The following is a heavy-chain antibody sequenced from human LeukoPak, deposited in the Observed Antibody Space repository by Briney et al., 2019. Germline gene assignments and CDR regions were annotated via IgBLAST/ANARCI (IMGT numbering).Heavy chain of an antibody. Sequence: GRSLRLSCAASGFTFDDYAMHWVRQAPGKGLEWVSTISGGGDYTRYADSVQGRFTVSRDNSKNTVYLQMTSLRVEDTAVYYCAKDKRGGSDYVYFDYWGQGTLVTVSS. D-gene: IGHD4-17*01. CDR2: ISGGGDYT. CDR3: AKDKRGGSDYVYFDY. CDR1: GFTFDDYA. V-gene: IGHV3-9*01. J-gene: IGHJ4*02.